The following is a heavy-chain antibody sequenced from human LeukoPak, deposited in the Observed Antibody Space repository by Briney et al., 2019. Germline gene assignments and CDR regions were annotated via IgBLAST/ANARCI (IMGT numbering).Heavy chain of an antibody. V-gene: IGHV3-23*01. Sequence: HAGGSLRLSCAASGFTFSSYWMSWVRQAPGKGLEWVSAISGSGGSTYYADSVKGRFTISRDNSKNTLYLQMNSLRAEDTAVYYCASTVTTRGPFDYWGQGTLVTVSS. D-gene: IGHD4-17*01. J-gene: IGHJ4*02. CDR1: GFTFSSYW. CDR2: ISGSGGST. CDR3: ASTVTTRGPFDY.